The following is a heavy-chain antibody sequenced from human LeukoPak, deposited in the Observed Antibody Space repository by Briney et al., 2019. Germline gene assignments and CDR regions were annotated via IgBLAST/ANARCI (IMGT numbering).Heavy chain of an antibody. CDR2: MWYDGSNK. V-gene: IGHV3-33*01. CDR3: ARDENVDTAMVWSYGMDV. J-gene: IGHJ6*02. Sequence: PGRSLRLSCAASGFTFSSYGMHWVRQAPGKGLEWVAVMWYDGSNKYYADSVKGRFTISRDNSKNTLYLQMNSLRAEDTAVYYCARDENVDTAMVWSYGMDVWGQGTTVTVSS. CDR1: GFTFSSYG. D-gene: IGHD5-18*01.